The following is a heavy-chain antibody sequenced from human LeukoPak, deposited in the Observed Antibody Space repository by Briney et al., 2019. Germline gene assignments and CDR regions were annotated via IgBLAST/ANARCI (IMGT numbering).Heavy chain of an antibody. V-gene: IGHV4-59*01. Sequence: TSETLSLTCTVSGGSISSYYRSWIRQPPGKGLEWIGDIYYSGSTNYNPSLKSRVTISVDTPKNQFSLKLSSVTAADTAVYYCARVLSSGYYGYFDYWGQGTLVTVSS. CDR1: GGSISSYY. CDR2: IYYSGST. J-gene: IGHJ4*02. CDR3: ARVLSSGYYGYFDY. D-gene: IGHD3-3*01.